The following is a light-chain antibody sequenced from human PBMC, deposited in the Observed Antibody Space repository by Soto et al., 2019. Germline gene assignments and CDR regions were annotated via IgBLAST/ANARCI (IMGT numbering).Light chain of an antibody. CDR3: AAWDDSLSGLV. J-gene: IGLJ2*01. CDR2: RNN. Sequence: QSVLTQPPSSSGTPGQRVTISCSGSSSNIGSNYVYWYQQLPGTVPQLLLYRNNERPSGVPDRFSGSKSGTSASLAISGLRSEDEADYYCAAWDDSLSGLVFGGGTKVTVL. CDR1: SSNIGSNY. V-gene: IGLV1-47*01.